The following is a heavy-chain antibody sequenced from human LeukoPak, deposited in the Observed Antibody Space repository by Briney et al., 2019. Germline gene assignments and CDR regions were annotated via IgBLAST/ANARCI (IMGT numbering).Heavy chain of an antibody. CDR3: ARLYDSSGYYFLPNDY. D-gene: IGHD3-22*01. CDR2: INPSGSST. Sequence: ASVKVSCKASGYTFTSYYMHWVRQAPGQGLEWMGIINPSGSSTSYAQKFQGRVTMTTDTSTSTAYMELRSLRSDDTAVYYCARLYDSSGYYFLPNDYWGQGTLVTVSS. CDR1: GYTFTSYY. V-gene: IGHV1-46*01. J-gene: IGHJ4*02.